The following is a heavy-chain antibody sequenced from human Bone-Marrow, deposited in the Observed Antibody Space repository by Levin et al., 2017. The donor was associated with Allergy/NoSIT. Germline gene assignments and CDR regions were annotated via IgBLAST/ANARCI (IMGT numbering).Heavy chain of an antibody. J-gene: IGHJ4*02. V-gene: IGHV3-30-3*01. CDR1: EFTFSSYA. Sequence: GGSLRLSCAASEFTFSSYAMHWVRQAPGKGLEWLAVISYDGSNKYYADSVKGRFTISRDNSKNTLYLQMNSLRPEDTAVYYCARDFSRLQWELLLNYWGQGTLVTVSS. D-gene: IGHD1-26*01. CDR2: ISYDGSNK. CDR3: ARDFSRLQWELLLNY.